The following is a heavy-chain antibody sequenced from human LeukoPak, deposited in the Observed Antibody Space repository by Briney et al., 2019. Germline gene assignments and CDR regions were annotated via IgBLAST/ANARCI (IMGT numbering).Heavy chain of an antibody. CDR3: ATGTHYELLPF. V-gene: IGHV1-24*01. CDR1: GYSITELS. CDR2: FDPGSGEI. J-gene: IGHJ4*02. D-gene: IGHD3-9*01. Sequence: ASVKVSCKVSGYSITELSTHWGRQAPGKGLEWMGGFDPGSGEIIYEQKFQDRVTMTEDTSTDTAYMELGSLRSEDTALYYCATGTHYELLPFWGQGTLVTVSS.